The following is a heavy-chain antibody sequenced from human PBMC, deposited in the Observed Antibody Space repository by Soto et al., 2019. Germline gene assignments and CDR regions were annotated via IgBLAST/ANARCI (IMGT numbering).Heavy chain of an antibody. Sequence: SGPTLVNPTQTLTLTCTCSGFSLSTVGVGVAWIRQPPGKALEWLALIYWDDDKRYSPSLESRLTITKDTSRNQVVLSVTNIDPVDTATYYCAHRQDSSAGTFFDYWGQGTLVTVSS. CDR1: GFSLSTVGVG. J-gene: IGHJ4*02. D-gene: IGHD6-13*01. CDR3: AHRQDSSAGTFFDY. V-gene: IGHV2-5*02. CDR2: IYWDDDK.